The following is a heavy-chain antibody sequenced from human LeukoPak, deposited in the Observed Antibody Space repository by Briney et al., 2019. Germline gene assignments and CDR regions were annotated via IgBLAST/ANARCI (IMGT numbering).Heavy chain of an antibody. D-gene: IGHD3-22*01. Sequence: ASVKVSCKASGYTFTSYGISWVRQAPGQGLEWMGWISAYNGNTNYAQRLQGRVTMTTDTSTSTAYMELRSLRSDDTAVYYCARDLRIDYYDSSGYSHWGQGTLVTVSS. J-gene: IGHJ4*02. CDR2: ISAYNGNT. V-gene: IGHV1-18*01. CDR1: GYTFTSYG. CDR3: ARDLRIDYYDSSGYSH.